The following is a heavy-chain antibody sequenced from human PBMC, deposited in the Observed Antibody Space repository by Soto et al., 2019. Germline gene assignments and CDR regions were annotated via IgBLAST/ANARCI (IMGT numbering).Heavy chain of an antibody. CDR3: TRGPRPISTGTGAY. D-gene: IGHD3-10*01. CDR1: RFIFKVYW. J-gene: IGHJ4*02. Sequence: GGSLRLGCAASRFIFKVYWMHGVRQSPGKGLVWISRIYNDGTYSDYADSVRGRFTISRDNVNDTLYLQMNNLRAEDSGLYYCTRGPRPISTGTGAYWGQGTQVTVSS. CDR2: IYNDGTYS. V-gene: IGHV3-74*01.